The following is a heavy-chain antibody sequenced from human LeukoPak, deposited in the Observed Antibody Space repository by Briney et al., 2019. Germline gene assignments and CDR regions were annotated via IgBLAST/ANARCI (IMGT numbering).Heavy chain of an antibody. V-gene: IGHV4-31*03. Sequence: SETLSLTCTVSGGSISSGGYYWSWIRQHPGKGLEWIGYIYYSGSTYYNPSLKSRVTISVDTSKNQFSLKLSSVTAADTAVYYCASRTTGTPWFDPWGQGTLVTVSS. CDR1: GGSISSGGYY. D-gene: IGHD1-1*01. CDR3: ASRTTGTPWFDP. J-gene: IGHJ5*02. CDR2: IYYSGST.